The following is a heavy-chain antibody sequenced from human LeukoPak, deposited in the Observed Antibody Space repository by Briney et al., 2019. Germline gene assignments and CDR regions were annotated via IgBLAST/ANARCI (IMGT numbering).Heavy chain of an antibody. V-gene: IGHV1-69*04. J-gene: IGHJ4*02. D-gene: IGHD5-12*01. CDR3: AREGASRGYSGYDPLTPFDY. CDR2: IIPILGIA. Sequence: ASVKISCKASGGTFSSYAISWVRQDPGQGLEWMGRIIPILGIANYAQKFQGRVTITADKSTSTAYMELSSLRSEDTAVYYCAREGASRGYSGYDPLTPFDYWGQGTLVTVSS. CDR1: GGTFSSYA.